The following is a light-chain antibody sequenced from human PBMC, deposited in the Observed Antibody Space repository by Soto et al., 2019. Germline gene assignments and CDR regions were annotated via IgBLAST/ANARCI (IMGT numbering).Light chain of an antibody. V-gene: IGKV4-1*01. CDR2: WAS. CDR1: QSVLYSSNNKNY. CDR3: QHYYSPPLT. J-gene: IGKJ4*01. Sequence: DIVMTQSPDSLAVSLGERATINCKSSQSVLYSSNNKNYLAWYQQKPGQPPKLLIYWASTRESGVPDRFSGSGSGTDFTLTISSLQAEDVALYYCQHYYSPPLTFGGGTKVDIK.